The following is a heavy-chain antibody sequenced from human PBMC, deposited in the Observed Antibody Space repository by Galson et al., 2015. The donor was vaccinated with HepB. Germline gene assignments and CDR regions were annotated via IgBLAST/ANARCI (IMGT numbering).Heavy chain of an antibody. Sequence: SLRLSCAVSGFTFSPYAMSWVRQAPGKGLEWVSSIIGGGGSTYYADSVRGRFTISRDNSKNTLYLKMKSPGAEDTAVYYCAKDRCSGGSCYSDYWGQGTRVTVSS. CDR1: GFTFSPYA. CDR3: AKDRCSGGSCYSDY. D-gene: IGHD2-15*01. CDR2: IIGGGGST. V-gene: IGHV3-23*01. J-gene: IGHJ4*02.